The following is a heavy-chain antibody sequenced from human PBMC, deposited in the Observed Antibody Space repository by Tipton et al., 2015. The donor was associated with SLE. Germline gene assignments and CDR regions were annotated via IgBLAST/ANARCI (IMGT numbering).Heavy chain of an antibody. D-gene: IGHD4-11*01. Sequence: TLSLTCAVYGGSFSGYYWSWIRQPPGKGLEWIGEINHSGSTNYNPSLKSRVTISVDTSKNQFSLKLSSVTAEDTAVYYCARAHASTVTADYWGQGTLVTVSS. CDR3: ARAHASTVTADY. V-gene: IGHV4-34*01. CDR1: GGSFSGYY. J-gene: IGHJ4*02. CDR2: INHSGST.